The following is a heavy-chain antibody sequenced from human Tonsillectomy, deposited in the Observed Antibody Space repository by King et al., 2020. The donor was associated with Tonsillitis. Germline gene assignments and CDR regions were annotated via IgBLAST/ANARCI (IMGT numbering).Heavy chain of an antibody. CDR3: ARDGAALFARDY. CDR1: GFTFDYYW. Sequence: VQLVESGGGSVQPGGSLRLSCAASGFTFDYYWMSWVRQAPGKGLDWVANINEEGSGKFYLDSVRGRFTSSRDNAKNSLYLQMDSLRAEDTAVYYCARDGAALFARDYWGQGTLVTVSS. CDR2: INEEGSGK. V-gene: IGHV3-7*03. D-gene: IGHD2-21*01. J-gene: IGHJ4*02.